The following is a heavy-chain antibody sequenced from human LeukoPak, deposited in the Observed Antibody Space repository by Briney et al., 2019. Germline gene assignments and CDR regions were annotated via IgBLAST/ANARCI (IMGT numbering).Heavy chain of an antibody. CDR1: GFTFSSYA. Sequence: GGSLRLSCAASGFTFSSYAMSWVRQAPGKGLEWVSAISGGGGSTYYAGSGKSRFTISRDNSKNTLYLQMNSLRAEDTAVYYCAKKALVYYYYGMDVWGQGTTVTVSS. CDR2: ISGGGGST. J-gene: IGHJ6*02. V-gene: IGHV3-23*01. CDR3: AKKALVYYYYGMDV.